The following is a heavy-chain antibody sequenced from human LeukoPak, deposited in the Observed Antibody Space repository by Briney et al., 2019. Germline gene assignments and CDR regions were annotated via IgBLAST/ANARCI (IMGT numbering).Heavy chain of an antibody. V-gene: IGHV3-23*01. CDR3: AKIRAPAYDF. Sequence: GGSLRLSCAASGFTFSSYAMYWVRQAPGKGLEWVSAISGSGSGDSTYYADSVKGRFTISRDNSKNTLYLQMNSLRAEDTAVYYCAKIRAPAYDFWGQGTMVTVSS. CDR2: ISGSGSGDST. CDR1: GFTFSSYA. J-gene: IGHJ3*01. D-gene: IGHD3-3*02.